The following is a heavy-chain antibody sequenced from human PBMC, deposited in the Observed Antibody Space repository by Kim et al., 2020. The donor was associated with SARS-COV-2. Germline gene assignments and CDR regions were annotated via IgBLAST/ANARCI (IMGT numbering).Heavy chain of an antibody. Sequence: GGSLRLSCAASGFTFSSYSMNWVRQAPGKGLEWVSTISSSSSYIYYADSVKGRFTISRDNAENSFYLQMNGLRAEDTAVYYCARDLSRGMPKGFDYWGQGTLLTVSS. CDR1: GFTFSSYS. CDR3: ARDLSRGMPKGFDY. CDR2: ISSSSSYI. D-gene: IGHD3-16*01. J-gene: IGHJ4*02. V-gene: IGHV3-21*01.